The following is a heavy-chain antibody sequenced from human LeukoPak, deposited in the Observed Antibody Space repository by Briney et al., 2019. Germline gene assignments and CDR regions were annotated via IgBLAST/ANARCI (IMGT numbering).Heavy chain of an antibody. D-gene: IGHD3-22*01. V-gene: IGHV1-18*01. CDR1: GYTFGSYG. CDR3: ARDGAYHDSSGSYYGVGDDF. J-gene: IGHJ4*02. CDR2: ISAYNGDT. Sequence: ASVKVSCKASGYTFGSYGITWVRQAPGQGLEWMGWISAYNGDTSYAQKFQVRVTMTTDTSTTTAYMELRSLRSDDTAMYYCARDGAYHDSSGSYYGVGDDFWGQGTLVTVSS.